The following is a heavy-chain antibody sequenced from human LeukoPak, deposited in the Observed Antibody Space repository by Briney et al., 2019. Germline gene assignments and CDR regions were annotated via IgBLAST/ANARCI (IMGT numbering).Heavy chain of an antibody. CDR2: IYTSGTT. CDR3: ARAPTGTGGWNWFDP. J-gene: IGHJ5*02. CDR1: GGSISSYY. Sequence: SETLSLTCTVSGGSISSYYWSWIRQPAGKGLELVGRIYTSGTTNYNPSLKSRVTMSVDTSKNQFSLKLSSVTAADTAVYYCARAPTGTGGWNWFDPWGQGTLVTVSS. V-gene: IGHV4-4*07. D-gene: IGHD1-1*01.